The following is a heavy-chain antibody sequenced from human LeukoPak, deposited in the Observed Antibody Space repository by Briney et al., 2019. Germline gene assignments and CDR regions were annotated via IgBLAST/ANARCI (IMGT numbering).Heavy chain of an antibody. V-gene: IGHV1-2*02. CDR2: LNPNSGGT. D-gene: IGHD6-13*01. CDR3: ARAPSSGWSGYYFDY. CDR1: GYTFTGYY. Sequence: GASVKVSCKASGYTFTGYYLHWVRQAPGQGLEWMGWLNPNSGGTNYAQKFQGRVTMTRDTSISTAYMEVSRLRSDDTAVYYCARAPSSGWSGYYFDYRGQGTLVTVSS. J-gene: IGHJ4*02.